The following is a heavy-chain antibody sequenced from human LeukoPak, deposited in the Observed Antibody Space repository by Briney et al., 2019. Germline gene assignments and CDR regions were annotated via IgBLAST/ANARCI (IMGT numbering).Heavy chain of an antibody. Sequence: GGSLRLSCAASGFTFSSYSMNWVRQAPGKGLEWVSSISSSSSYIYYADSVKGRFTISRDNAKNSLYLQMNSLRAEDTAVYYCARDQGRDTMIVVVIPSPRYGMDVWGQGTTVTVSS. CDR3: ARDQGRDTMIVVVIPSPRYGMDV. J-gene: IGHJ6*02. D-gene: IGHD3-22*01. CDR1: GFTFSSYS. CDR2: ISSSSSYI. V-gene: IGHV3-21*01.